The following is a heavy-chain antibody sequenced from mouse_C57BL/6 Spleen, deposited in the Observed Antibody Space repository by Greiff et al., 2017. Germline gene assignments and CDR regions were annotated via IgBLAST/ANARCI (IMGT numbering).Heavy chain of an antibody. CDR3: ARSNWGYAMDY. J-gene: IGHJ4*01. D-gene: IGHD4-1*01. Sequence: EVNVVESGGGLVKPGGSLKLSCAASGFTFSDYGMHWVRQAPEKGLEWVAYISSGSSNIYYADTVKGRFTISRDNAKNTLFLQMTSLRSEDTAMYYCARSNWGYAMDYWGQGTSVTVSS. V-gene: IGHV5-17*01. CDR2: ISSGSSNI. CDR1: GFTFSDYG.